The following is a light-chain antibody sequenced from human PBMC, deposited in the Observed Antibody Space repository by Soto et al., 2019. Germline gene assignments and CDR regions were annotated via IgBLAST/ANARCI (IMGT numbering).Light chain of an antibody. V-gene: IGKV2-28*01. CDR2: LAS. Sequence: DIAMTQSPVSLPVTPEEPASISCRSSQSLLHIDGYNYLDWYMQKPGQSPQLLIYLASNRASWVPARVSGSGSVTDFTLKIRRVEAAEVGVYYCMQALPTPITFGQGTKMEIK. J-gene: IGKJ2*01. CDR3: MQALPTPIT. CDR1: QSLLHIDGYNY.